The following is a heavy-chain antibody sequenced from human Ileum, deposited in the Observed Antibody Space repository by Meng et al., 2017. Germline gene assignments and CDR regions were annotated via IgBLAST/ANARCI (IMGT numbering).Heavy chain of an antibody. CDR2: IDQDGSEE. CDR1: GFSFTYW. J-gene: IGHJ4*02. CDR3: TKGSMRKADY. Sequence: GGSLRLSCVGSGFSFTYWMSWVRQAPGKGLEWVANIDQDGSEENYVDSVKGRFTISRDNAKNSLYLQMNSLKVEDTAVYYCTKGSMRKADYWGPGTLVTVSS. V-gene: IGHV3-7*01. D-gene: IGHD3-10*01.